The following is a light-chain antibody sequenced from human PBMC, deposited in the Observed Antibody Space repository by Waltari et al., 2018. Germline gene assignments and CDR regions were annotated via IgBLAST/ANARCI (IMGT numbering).Light chain of an antibody. CDR3: SSYAGSNIV. CDR1: SSDVGRFDY. J-gene: IGLJ2*01. Sequence: QSALTQPPSASGSPGQSVTISCTGTSSDVGRFDYVSWYQQHPGQTPKLLIYNVRQRPSGGPDRFAGYKSGNTASLIVSGLQADDEADYYCSSYAGSNIVFGGGTKLTVL. CDR2: NVR. V-gene: IGLV2-8*01.